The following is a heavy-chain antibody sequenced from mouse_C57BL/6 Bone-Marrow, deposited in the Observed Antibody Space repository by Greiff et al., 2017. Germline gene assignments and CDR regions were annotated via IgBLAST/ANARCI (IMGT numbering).Heavy chain of an antibody. V-gene: IGHV7-1*01. J-gene: IGHJ3*01. Sequence: EVKVVDSGGGLVQSGRSLRLSCATSGFTFSDFYMEWVRQAPGKGLEWIAASRNKANDYTTEYSASVKGRFIVSRDTSQSILYLQMNALRAEDTAIYYCARDTNWSWFAYWGQGTLVTVSA. CDR1: GFTFSDFY. D-gene: IGHD4-1*01. CDR2: SRNKANDYTT. CDR3: ARDTNWSWFAY.